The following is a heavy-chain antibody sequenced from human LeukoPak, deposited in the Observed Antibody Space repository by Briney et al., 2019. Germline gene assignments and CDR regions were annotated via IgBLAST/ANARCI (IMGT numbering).Heavy chain of an antibody. CDR1: GFTFSSYS. J-gene: IGHJ4*02. CDR2: ISSSSSYI. CDR3: ARDFPSSGDYPS. D-gene: IGHD4-17*01. V-gene: IGHV3-21*01. Sequence: GGSLRLSCAASGFTFSSYSMNWVRQAPGKGLEWVSSISSSSSYIYYADSVKGRFTISRDNAKNSLYLQMNSLRAEVTAVYYCARDFPSSGDYPSWGQGTLVTVSS.